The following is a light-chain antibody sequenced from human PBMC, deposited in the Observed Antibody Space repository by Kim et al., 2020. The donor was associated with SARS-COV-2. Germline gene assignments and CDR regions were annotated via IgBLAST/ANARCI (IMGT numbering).Light chain of an antibody. V-gene: IGKV3-11*01. CDR2: DAS. J-gene: IGKJ4*01. Sequence: PGDRATLSCRASQSVSTYLAWYPPRPGQAPRLLIYDASNRATGIPDRFSGSGSGTDFTLTISSLESEDFAIYYCQQRSNWPPALTFGGGTKVDIK. CDR3: QQRSNWPPALT. CDR1: QSVSTY.